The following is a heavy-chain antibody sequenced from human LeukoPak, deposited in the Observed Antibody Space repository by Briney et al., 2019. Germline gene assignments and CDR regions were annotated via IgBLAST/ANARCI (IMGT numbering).Heavy chain of an antibody. V-gene: IGHV3-13*01. CDR3: ARVAKERVGGVYYFDY. D-gene: IGHD1-1*01. CDR1: GFTFSDYD. Sequence: GGSLRLSCAASGFTFSDYDVHWVRQPTGKGLEWVAAIGTAGDTYYTGSVKGRFTISRENAKNSLYLQMNSPRAGETAVYYCARVAKERVGGVYYFDYWGQGTLVTVSS. J-gene: IGHJ4*02. CDR2: IGTAGDT.